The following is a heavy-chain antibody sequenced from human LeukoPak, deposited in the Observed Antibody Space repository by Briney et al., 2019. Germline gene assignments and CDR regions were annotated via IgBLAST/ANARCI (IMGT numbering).Heavy chain of an antibody. V-gene: IGHV4-59*12. J-gene: IGHJ4*02. CDR1: GGSISSYY. Sequence: SETLSLTCTVSGGSISSYYWNWIRQPPGKGLEWIGYIYYSGTTNYNPSLKSRVSMSVDTSKNQFSLKLSSVTAADTAVYYCAGEAVAGTGCVYWGQGTLVTVSS. D-gene: IGHD6-19*01. CDR2: IYYSGTT. CDR3: AGEAVAGTGCVY.